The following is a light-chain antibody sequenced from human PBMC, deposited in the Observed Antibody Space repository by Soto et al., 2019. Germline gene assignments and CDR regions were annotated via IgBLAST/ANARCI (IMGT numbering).Light chain of an antibody. J-gene: IGKJ2*01. V-gene: IGKV3-20*01. CDR2: CAS. Sequence: EIVLTQSPGTLSLSPGERATLSCRASQSVSSSYLAWYQQKPGQAPRLLIYCASSRATGIPDRFSGSGAGTDFILTISRLEREDFAVYYCQQYGSSHTFGQGTKLEIK. CDR1: QSVSSSY. CDR3: QQYGSSHT.